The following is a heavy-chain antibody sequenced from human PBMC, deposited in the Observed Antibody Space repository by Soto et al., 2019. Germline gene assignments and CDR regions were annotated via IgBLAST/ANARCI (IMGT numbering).Heavy chain of an antibody. CDR1: GGTFSSYA. J-gene: IGHJ6*02. D-gene: IGHD5-18*01. V-gene: IGHV1-69*01. CDR2: IIPSFGTP. CDR3: ARGWAGDTARFSRNPYHYCGMHV. Sequence: QVQLVQSVAEVKKPGSSVKVSCKASGGTFSSYAISWVRQAPGQGLEWMGGIIPSFGTPNYAQKFQGRVTITADESPRTAYMELSSLGYEDTAVYYCARGWAGDTARFSRNPYHYCGMHVWGQGTTVTVSS.